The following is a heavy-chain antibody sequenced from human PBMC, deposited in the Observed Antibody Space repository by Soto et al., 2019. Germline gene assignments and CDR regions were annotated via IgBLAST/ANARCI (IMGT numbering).Heavy chain of an antibody. Sequence: EVQLLESGGTSVQPGGSLRLSCAASGFIFSSYAMGWVRQAPGKGLEWISAISGSDSSTYYADSVKGRFTIFRDNSKPTLYLQMNSLRAADTAVYYCAKSVYYPWGYFDYWGQGTLVTVSS. CDR3: AKSVYYPWGYFDY. V-gene: IGHV3-23*01. CDR1: GFIFSSYA. CDR2: ISGSDSST. D-gene: IGHD2-8*01. J-gene: IGHJ4*02.